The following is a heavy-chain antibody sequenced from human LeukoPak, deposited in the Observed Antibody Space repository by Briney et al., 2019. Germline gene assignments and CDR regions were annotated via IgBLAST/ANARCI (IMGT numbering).Heavy chain of an antibody. V-gene: IGHV4-38-2*02. Sequence: SETLSLTCTVSGYSISSNYYWGWIRRPPGKGLEWIGSIYHSGSTYYNPSLKSRVTISVDMSKNQFSLKLSSLSAADTAVYYCARTRSRLGYFDYWGQGTLVTVSS. CDR3: ARTRSRLGYFDY. CDR2: IYHSGST. CDR1: GYSISSNYY. J-gene: IGHJ4*02. D-gene: IGHD6-6*01.